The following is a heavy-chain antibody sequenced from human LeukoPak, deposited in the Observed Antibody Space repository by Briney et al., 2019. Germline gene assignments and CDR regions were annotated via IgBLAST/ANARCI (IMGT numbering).Heavy chain of an antibody. Sequence: GRSLRLSCAASGFTFDDYAMHWVRQAPGKGLEWVSGISWNSGSIGYADSVKGRFTISRDNAKNSLYLQMNSLRAEDTALYYCAKDISFVGATPGFGYWGQGTLVTVSS. V-gene: IGHV3-9*01. CDR3: AKDISFVGATPGFGY. D-gene: IGHD1-26*01. CDR2: ISWNSGSI. CDR1: GFTFDDYA. J-gene: IGHJ4*02.